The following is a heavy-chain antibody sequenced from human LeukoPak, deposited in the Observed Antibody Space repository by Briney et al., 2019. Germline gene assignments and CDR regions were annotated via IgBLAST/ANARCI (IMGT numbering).Heavy chain of an antibody. CDR2: IYYSGST. V-gene: IGHV4-39*01. D-gene: IGHD3-3*01. J-gene: IGHJ5*02. Sequence: PSETLSPTCTVSGGSISSSSYYWGWIRQPPGKGLEWIGRIYYSGSTYYNPSLKSRVPISVDTSKNQFSLKLSSVTAADTAVYYCARHALTTIFGVAPNWFDPWGQGTLVTVSS. CDR3: ARHALTTIFGVAPNWFDP. CDR1: GGSISSSSYY.